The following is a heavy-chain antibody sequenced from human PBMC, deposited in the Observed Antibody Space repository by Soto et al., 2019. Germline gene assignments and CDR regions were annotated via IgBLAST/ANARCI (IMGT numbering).Heavy chain of an antibody. J-gene: IGHJ4*02. Sequence: PSETLSLTCTVSGGSVSSGGFYWSWIRQPPGKGPEWIGSVFYTGFTSYNPSLESRVSVSVDTSKNQFSLKVSGVSAADTAVYYCATSQKGYNWNYFDHWGQGALVTVSS. CDR2: VFYTGFT. CDR1: GGSVSSGGFY. V-gene: IGHV4-39*01. D-gene: IGHD1-20*01. CDR3: ATSQKGYNWNYFDH.